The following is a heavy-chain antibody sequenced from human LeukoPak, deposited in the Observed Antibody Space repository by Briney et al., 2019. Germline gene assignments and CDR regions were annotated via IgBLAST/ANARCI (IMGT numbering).Heavy chain of an antibody. V-gene: IGHV4-4*07. CDR2: IYTSGST. CDR1: GGSMKRYY. D-gene: IGHD6-13*01. Sequence: SETLPLTCTVSGGSMKRYYWTWVRQPAGKGLEWIGRIYTSGSTNYSPSLKSRVTMSVDTYKNEFSLKLKSVTAAATAVYYCARESTVAGTDRYLDSWGQGTLVTVSS. CDR3: ARESTVAGTDRYLDS. J-gene: IGHJ4*02.